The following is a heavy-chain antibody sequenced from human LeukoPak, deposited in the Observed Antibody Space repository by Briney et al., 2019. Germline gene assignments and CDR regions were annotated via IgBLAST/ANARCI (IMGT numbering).Heavy chain of an antibody. CDR1: GGSISSYY. Sequence: NPSETLSLTCTVSGGSISSYYWSWIRQPPGKGLEWIGYIYYSGSTNYNPSLKSRVTISVDTSKNQFSLKLSSVTAADTAVYYCARRRGYYYDSSGYYFDYWGQGTLVTVSS. CDR3: ARRRGYYYDSSGYYFDY. CDR2: IYYSGST. J-gene: IGHJ4*02. V-gene: IGHV4-59*08. D-gene: IGHD3-22*01.